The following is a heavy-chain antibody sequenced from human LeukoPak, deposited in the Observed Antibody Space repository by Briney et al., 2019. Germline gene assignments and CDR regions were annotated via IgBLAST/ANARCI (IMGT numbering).Heavy chain of an antibody. CDR1: GFTFSTYW. J-gene: IGHJ4*02. D-gene: IGHD2-21*02. Sequence: QAGGSLRLSCAASGFTFSTYWMNWYRQAPGKGLEWVGNIKQDASEINYVDSVRGRFTISRDNAKNSLHLQMNSLRAEDTAVYYCATDRDNSDWQKRFASWGQGTLVTVSS. CDR2: IKQDASEI. CDR3: ATDRDNSDWQKRFAS. V-gene: IGHV3-7*01.